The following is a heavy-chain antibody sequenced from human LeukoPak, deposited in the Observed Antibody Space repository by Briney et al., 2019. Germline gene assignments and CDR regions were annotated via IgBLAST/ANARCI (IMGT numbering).Heavy chain of an antibody. V-gene: IGHV3-48*01. Sequence: PGGSLRLSCAASGFTFSSCHMNWVRQAPGKGLEWLSYIHSTSGSIHYADSVRGRFTISRDNAKNSLYLQMNSLRAEDTAVYYCSRVVQDVTGADYWGQGTLVIVSS. CDR3: SRVVQDVTGADY. CDR2: IHSTSGSI. J-gene: IGHJ4*02. CDR1: GFTFSSCH. D-gene: IGHD3-9*01.